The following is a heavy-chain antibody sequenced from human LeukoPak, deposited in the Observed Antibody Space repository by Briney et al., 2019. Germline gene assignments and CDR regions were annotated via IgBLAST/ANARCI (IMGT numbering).Heavy chain of an antibody. CDR3: ARGLGGRDDY. D-gene: IGHD1-26*01. J-gene: IGHJ4*02. V-gene: IGHV4-34*01. Sequence: PSETLSLTCAVYGESFGAYYWSWIRQPPGKGPEWIGEINHSGSTNYNPSLKSRVTLSVDTSKNQFSLNLTSVTAADTAVYYCARGLGGRDDYWGQGTLVTVSS. CDR2: INHSGST. CDR1: GESFGAYY.